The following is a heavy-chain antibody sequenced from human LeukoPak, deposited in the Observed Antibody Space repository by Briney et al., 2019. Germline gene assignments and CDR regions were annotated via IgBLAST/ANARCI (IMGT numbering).Heavy chain of an antibody. D-gene: IGHD2-15*01. J-gene: IGHJ6*02. Sequence: PSETLSLTCTVSGGSISSGGYYWSWIRQHPGKGLEWIGCIYYSGSTYYNPSLKSRVTISVDTSKNQFSLKLSSVTAADTAVYYCARDSCSGGSRGTDGMYVWGQRTTGTVS. V-gene: IGHV4-31*03. CDR2: IYYSGST. CDR1: GGSISSGGYY. CDR3: ARDSCSGGSRGTDGMYV.